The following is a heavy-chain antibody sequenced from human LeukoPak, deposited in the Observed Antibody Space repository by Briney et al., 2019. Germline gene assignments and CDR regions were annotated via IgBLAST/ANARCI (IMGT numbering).Heavy chain of an antibody. D-gene: IGHD3-3*01. CDR1: GYTFTSYG. CDR3: ARDLNRSSAYYDFWSGYSYPYYYYGMDV. V-gene: IGHV1-18*01. Sequence: ASVTVSCTASGYTFTSYGISWVRQAPGQGLEWMGWISAYNGNTNYAQKLQGRVTMTTDTSTSTAYMELRSLRSDDTAVYYCARDLNRSSAYYDFWSGYSYPYYYYGMDVWGQGTTVTVSS. CDR2: ISAYNGNT. J-gene: IGHJ6*02.